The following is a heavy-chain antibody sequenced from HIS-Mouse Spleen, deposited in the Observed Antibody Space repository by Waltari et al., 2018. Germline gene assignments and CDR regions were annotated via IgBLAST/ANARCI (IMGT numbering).Heavy chain of an antibody. V-gene: IGHV4-39*07. Sequence: QLQLQESGPGLVKPSETLSLTCTVPGGSIISSRYDWGWLRRPPGKGLEWIGSIYYSGSTYYNPSLKSRVTISVDTSKNQFSLKLSSVTAADTAVYYCAREIPYSSSWYDWYFDLWGRGTLVTVSS. J-gene: IGHJ2*01. CDR1: GGSIISSRYD. CDR3: AREIPYSSSWYDWYFDL. D-gene: IGHD6-13*01. CDR2: IYYSGST.